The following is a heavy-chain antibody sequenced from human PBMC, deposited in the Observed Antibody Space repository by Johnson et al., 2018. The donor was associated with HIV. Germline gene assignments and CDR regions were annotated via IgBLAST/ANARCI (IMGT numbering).Heavy chain of an antibody. CDR3: AKARSLLDYGGFDAFDI. CDR1: GFTFSSYA. CDR2: IYYDGTNK. D-gene: IGHD4-23*01. V-gene: IGHV3-33*06. Sequence: QVQLVESGGGVVQPGRSLRLSCAASGFTFSSYAMHWVRQAPGKGLEWVAIIYYDGTNKYYADSVKGRFTISRDNSKNTLSLQMISLRAEDTAMYYCAKARSLLDYGGFDAFDIWGQVTLVIVSS. J-gene: IGHJ3*02.